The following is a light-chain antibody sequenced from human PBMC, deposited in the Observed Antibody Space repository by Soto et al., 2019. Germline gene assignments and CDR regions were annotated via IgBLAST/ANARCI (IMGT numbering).Light chain of an antibody. CDR1: QSISSY. CDR3: QQSYSTPST. Sequence: DIQMTQSPSSLSASVGDRVTITCRASQSISSYLNWYQQKPGKAPKLLIYAASSLQSGVPSRFSGSGSGTDFTLTISSLQPEDFATYYCQQSYSTPSTLVQGTKVDIK. V-gene: IGKV1-39*01. CDR2: AAS. J-gene: IGKJ2*01.